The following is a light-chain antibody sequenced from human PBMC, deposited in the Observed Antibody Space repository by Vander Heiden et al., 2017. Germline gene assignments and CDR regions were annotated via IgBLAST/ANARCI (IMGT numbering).Light chain of an antibody. CDR3: QQTYRLPFT. Sequence: DIQMTQSPSSLSANVGDRVAITCRASQSISNFLNWYQHKPGKAPNLLIYSASTLQTGVPSRFSGSSSGTDFTLTISSLQPEDFATYYWQQTYRLPFTFGGGTKTEIK. J-gene: IGKJ4*01. CDR1: QSISNF. CDR2: SAS. V-gene: IGKV1-39*01.